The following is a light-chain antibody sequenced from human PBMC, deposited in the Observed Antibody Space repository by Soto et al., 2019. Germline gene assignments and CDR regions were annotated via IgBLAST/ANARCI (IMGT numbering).Light chain of an antibody. CDR3: NSYTSSTTWV. J-gene: IGLJ3*02. CDR2: GVS. CDR1: SSDVGAYNY. Sequence: QSALTQPASVSGSPGQSITISCTGTSSDVGAYNYVSWYQQHPGKAPKLIIYGVSNRPSGVSRRFSGSKSGNTASLTISGLQAEDEADYFCNSYTSSTTWVFGGGTKLTVL. V-gene: IGLV2-14*01.